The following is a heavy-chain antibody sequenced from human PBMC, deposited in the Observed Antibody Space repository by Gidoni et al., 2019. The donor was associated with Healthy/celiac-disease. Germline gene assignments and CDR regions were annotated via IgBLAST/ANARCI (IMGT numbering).Heavy chain of an antibody. CDR3: ASSRGYSYGRYYYYYYGMDV. V-gene: IGHV1-69*01. J-gene: IGHJ6*02. Sequence: QVQLVQSGAEVKKPGSSVKVSCKASGGTFSSYAISWVRQAPGQGLEWMGGIIPIFGTANYAQKFQGRVTITADESTSTAYMELSSLRSEDTAVYYCASSRGYSYGRYYYYYYGMDVWGQGTTVTVSS. CDR1: GGTFSSYA. D-gene: IGHD5-18*01. CDR2: IIPIFGTA.